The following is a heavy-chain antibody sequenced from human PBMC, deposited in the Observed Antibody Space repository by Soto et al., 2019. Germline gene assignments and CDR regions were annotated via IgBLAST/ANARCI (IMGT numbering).Heavy chain of an antibody. J-gene: IGHJ6*02. D-gene: IGHD3-3*01. CDR3: ARDNILGILYGGMNV. CDR1: GGSISSGDYY. Sequence: SETLSLTCTVSGGSISSGDYYWSWIRQPPGKGLEWIGYIYYSGSTYYNPSLKSRVTISVDTSKNQFSLKLSSVTAADTAVYYCARDNILGILYGGMNVWGQGTTVTVSS. CDR2: IYYSGST. V-gene: IGHV4-30-4*01.